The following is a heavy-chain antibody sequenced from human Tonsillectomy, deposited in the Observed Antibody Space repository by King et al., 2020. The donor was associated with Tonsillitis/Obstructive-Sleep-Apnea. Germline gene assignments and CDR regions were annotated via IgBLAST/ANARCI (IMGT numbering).Heavy chain of an antibody. CDR3: AASDIVARDGAFDI. V-gene: IGHV3-30*04. CDR1: GFTFSSYV. D-gene: IGHD5-12*01. Sequence: VQLVESGGGVVQPGRSLRLSCAASGFTFSSYVMQWVRQAPGKGLEWVAVISYDGSIKYDADSVKGRFTISRDNSKNTLYLQMNSLRPEDTAIYYCAASDIVARDGAFDIWGQGTMDTVSS. CDR2: ISYDGSIK. J-gene: IGHJ3*02.